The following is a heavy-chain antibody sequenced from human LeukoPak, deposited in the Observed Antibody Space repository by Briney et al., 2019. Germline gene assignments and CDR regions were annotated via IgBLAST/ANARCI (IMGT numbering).Heavy chain of an antibody. V-gene: IGHV4-61*02. J-gene: IGHJ4*02. CDR3: AREPPGY. Sequence: SETLSLTCTVSGGSVTSGNYYWNWIRQPAGKGLEWIGRIYTNGGASYNPSLKSRVTISIDASKNQFSLKMSSVTAADTAVYYCAREPPGYWGQGILVTVSS. CDR1: GGSVTSGNYY. CDR2: IYTNGGA.